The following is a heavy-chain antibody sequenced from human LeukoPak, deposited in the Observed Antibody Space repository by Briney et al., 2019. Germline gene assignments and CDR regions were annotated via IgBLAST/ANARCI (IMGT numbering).Heavy chain of an antibody. CDR2: IRYDGSNK. D-gene: IGHD6-6*01. CDR1: GFTFSSYG. CDR3: AKPPSSSSPYYYYYYMDV. J-gene: IGHJ6*03. Sequence: GGSLRLSCAASGFTFSSYGMHWVRQAPGRGLEWVAFIRYDGSNKYYADSVKGRFTISRDNSKNTLYLQMNSLRAEDTAVYYCAKPPSSSSPYYYYYYMDVWGKGTTVTVSS. V-gene: IGHV3-30*02.